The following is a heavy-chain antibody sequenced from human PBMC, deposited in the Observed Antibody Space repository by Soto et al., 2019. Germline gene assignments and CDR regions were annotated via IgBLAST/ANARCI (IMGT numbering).Heavy chain of an antibody. V-gene: IGHV2-5*02. D-gene: IGHD3-22*01. CDR3: ARYFDSTGKWGFDR. J-gene: IGHJ5*02. Sequence: QITLRESGPTLVKPTQTLTLTCTFSGFSLSTPGVGVGWIRQSPGKAPEWLALIYWDDGKGFKSSLQSRLAITKDTSKSQVVLVMTNMDPMDTGTYSCARYFDSTGKWGFDRWGQGALVTVSS. CDR1: GFSLSTPGVG. CDR2: IYWDDGK.